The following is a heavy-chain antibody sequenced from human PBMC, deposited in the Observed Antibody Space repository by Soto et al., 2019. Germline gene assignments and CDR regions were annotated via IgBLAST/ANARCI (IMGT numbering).Heavy chain of an antibody. J-gene: IGHJ4*02. Sequence: EVQLVESGGGLVQPGGSLRLSCAGSGFTFSSYWMGWVRQVPGKGLERVANIKGDGSQTSSLDSVKGRFTISRDNARNSLYLQMNSLRAEDTAVYYCAAWPRSSWFDYWGQGTLVTVS. CDR3: AAWPRSSWFDY. CDR1: GFTFSSYW. V-gene: IGHV3-7*05. CDR2: IKGDGSQT. D-gene: IGHD6-13*01.